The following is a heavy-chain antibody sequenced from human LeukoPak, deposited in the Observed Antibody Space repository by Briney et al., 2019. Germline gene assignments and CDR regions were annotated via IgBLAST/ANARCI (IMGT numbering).Heavy chain of an antibody. V-gene: IGHV4-59*08. D-gene: IGHD3-22*01. CDR2: IYYSGST. CDR1: GGSISSYY. Sequence: SETLSLTCTVSGGSISSYYWSWIRQPPGKGLEWIGYIYYSGSTNYNPSLKSRVTISVDTSKNQFSLKLSSVTAADTAVYYCASTYLFYDSSGYYYKQQTYYFDYWGQGTLVTVSS. CDR3: ASTYLFYDSSGYYYKQQTYYFDY. J-gene: IGHJ4*02.